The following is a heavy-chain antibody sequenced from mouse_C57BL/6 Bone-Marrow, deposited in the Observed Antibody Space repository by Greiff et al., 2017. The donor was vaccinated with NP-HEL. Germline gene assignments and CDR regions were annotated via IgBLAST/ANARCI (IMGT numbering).Heavy chain of an antibody. CDR2: IDPETGGT. CDR3: TRSGGVAGTY. CDR1: GYTFTDYE. D-gene: IGHD1-1*01. V-gene: IGHV1-15*01. Sequence: QVQLKESGAELVRPGASVTLSCKASGYTFTDYEMHWVKQTPVHGLEWIGAIDPETGGTAYNQKFKGKAILTADKSSSTAYMELRSLTSEDSAVDYCTRSGGVAGTYWGQGTLVTVSA. J-gene: IGHJ3*01.